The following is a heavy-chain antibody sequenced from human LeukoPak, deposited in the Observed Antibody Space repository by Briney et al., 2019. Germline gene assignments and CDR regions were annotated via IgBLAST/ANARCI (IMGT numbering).Heavy chain of an antibody. D-gene: IGHD6-19*01. CDR2: MSPNSGNT. Sequence: ASVKVSCKASGYTFTSYDINWVRQATGQGLEWMGWMSPNSGNTGYAQKFQGRVTMTRNTSISTAYMELSSLRSEDTAVYYCARGLSRVWLVRGRARDFDYWGQGTLVTVSS. CDR1: GYTFTSYD. J-gene: IGHJ4*02. CDR3: ARGLSRVWLVRGRARDFDY. V-gene: IGHV1-8*01.